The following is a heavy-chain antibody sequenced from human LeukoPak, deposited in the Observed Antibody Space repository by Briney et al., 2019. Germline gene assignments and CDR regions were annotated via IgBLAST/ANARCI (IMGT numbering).Heavy chain of an antibody. CDR3: ARPRPYGGFDY. Sequence: ASVKVSCKASGYTYPTSGISWVRQAPGQGLEWMGWISTYSGVTNYAQRLQGTVTLTTDTSTSTTYMEVRSLTSDDTAVYYCARPRPYGGFDYWGQGTLVTVSS. CDR1: GYTYPTSG. V-gene: IGHV1-18*01. D-gene: IGHD2-15*01. J-gene: IGHJ4*02. CDR2: ISTYSGVT.